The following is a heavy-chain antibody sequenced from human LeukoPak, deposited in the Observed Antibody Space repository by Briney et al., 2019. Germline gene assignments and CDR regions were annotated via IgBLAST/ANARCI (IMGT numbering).Heavy chain of an antibody. D-gene: IGHD6-19*01. CDR3: AKDGGVAGTQAFDI. CDR1: GFTFSSYG. J-gene: IGHJ3*02. V-gene: IGHV3-33*06. CDR2: IWYDGSNK. Sequence: PGGSLRLSCAASGFTFSSYGMHWVRQAPGKGLEWVAVIWYDGSNKYYADSVKGRFTISRDNSKNTLYLQMNSLRAEDTAVYYCAKDGGVAGTQAFDIRGQGTMVTVSS.